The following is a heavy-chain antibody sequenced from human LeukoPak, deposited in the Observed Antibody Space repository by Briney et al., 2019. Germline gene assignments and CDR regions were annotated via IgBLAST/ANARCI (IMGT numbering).Heavy chain of an antibody. CDR1: GGSISSGDYY. V-gene: IGHV4-30-4*01. D-gene: IGHD4-17*01. Sequence: SETLSLTCTVSGGSISSGDYYWSWIRQPPGKGLEWIGYIYYSGSTYYNPSLKSRVTISVDTSKNQFSLKLSSVTAADTAVYYCARGSPDYGDSSSFDYWGQGTLVTVSS. CDR3: ARGSPDYGDSSSFDY. J-gene: IGHJ4*02. CDR2: IYYSGST.